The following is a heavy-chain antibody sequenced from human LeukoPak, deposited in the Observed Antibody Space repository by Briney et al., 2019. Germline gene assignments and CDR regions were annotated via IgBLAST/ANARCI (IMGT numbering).Heavy chain of an antibody. D-gene: IGHD3-9*01. Sequence: PGGSLRLSCAASGFTVSSNYMSWVRQAPGKGLEWVSVIYSGGSTYYADSVKGRFTISRDNSKNTLYLQMNSLRAEDTAVYYCASRAYYDILPGDYFDYWGQGTLVTVSS. V-gene: IGHV3-66*01. J-gene: IGHJ4*02. CDR3: ASRAYYDILPGDYFDY. CDR1: GFTVSSNY. CDR2: IYSGGST.